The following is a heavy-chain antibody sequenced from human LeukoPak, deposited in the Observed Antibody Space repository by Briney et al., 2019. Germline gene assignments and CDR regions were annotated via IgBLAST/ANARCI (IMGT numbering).Heavy chain of an antibody. CDR2: SSIVEST. CDR3: ARGTTWGLTTVFGAVRTGFDS. Sequence: TDTLSLTCAVYGGSFSGYYWTWIRQPPGKGLEWIGESSIVESTNYNPSLKSRVTMSLDTSKNQFSLKVTSVTAADTAAYYCARGTTWGLTTVFGAVRTGFDSWGQGTLVSVST. CDR1: GGSFSGYY. D-gene: IGHD3-3*01. J-gene: IGHJ4*02. V-gene: IGHV4-34*01.